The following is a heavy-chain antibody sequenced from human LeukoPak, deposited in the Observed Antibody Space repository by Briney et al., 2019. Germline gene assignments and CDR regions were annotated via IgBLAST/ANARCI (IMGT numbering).Heavy chain of an antibody. D-gene: IGHD3-22*01. J-gene: IGHJ5*02. Sequence: PGGSLRLPCAASGFTFSSYWMSWVRQAPGKGLEWVSAISGSGGSTYYADSVKGRFTISRDNSKNTLYLQMNSLRAEDTAVYYCAKDVSYYYDSSGYNWFDPWGQGTLVTVSS. CDR1: GFTFSSYW. CDR2: ISGSGGST. V-gene: IGHV3-23*01. CDR3: AKDVSYYYDSSGYNWFDP.